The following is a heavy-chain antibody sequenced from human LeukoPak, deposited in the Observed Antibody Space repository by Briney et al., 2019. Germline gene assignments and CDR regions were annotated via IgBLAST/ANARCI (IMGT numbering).Heavy chain of an antibody. CDR2: INHSGST. V-gene: IGHV4-34*01. D-gene: IGHD6-13*01. Sequence: MPWPSLSPTCAVDGGSFSGYYWSSIRHPPGEGLGWIGEINHSGSTNYNPSFKRRVTISVDAFTNQCYLKMSSVTAADTGVYYCARGGYSSSWYVGLSAFDIWGQGTMVTVSS. J-gene: IGHJ3*02. CDR1: GGSFSGYY. CDR3: ARGGYSSSWYVGLSAFDI.